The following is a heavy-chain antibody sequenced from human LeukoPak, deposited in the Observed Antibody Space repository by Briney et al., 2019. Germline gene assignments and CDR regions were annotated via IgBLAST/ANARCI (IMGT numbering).Heavy chain of an antibody. Sequence: GGSLRLSCAASGFTFSSYAMSWVRQAPGKGLEWVSAISGSGGSTYYADSVKGRFTISRDNSKNTLYLQMNSLRAEDTAVYYCAKDLGKDSSGYYFDAFDIWGQGTMVTVSS. V-gene: IGHV3-23*01. J-gene: IGHJ3*02. CDR3: AKDLGKDSSGYYFDAFDI. D-gene: IGHD3-22*01. CDR2: ISGSGGST. CDR1: GFTFSSYA.